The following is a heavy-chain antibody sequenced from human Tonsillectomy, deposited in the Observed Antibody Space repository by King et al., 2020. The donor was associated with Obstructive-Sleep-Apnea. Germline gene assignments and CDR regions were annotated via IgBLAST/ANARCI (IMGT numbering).Heavy chain of an antibody. CDR2: IYPGDSDT. J-gene: IGHJ3*01. CDR3: ATXXDLXXXXXXAXXX. CDR1: GYIFTRDWIGYW. V-gene: IGHV5-51*01. Sequence: VQLVQSGAEVKKPGESLKISCKGSGYIFTRDWIGYWIGWVRQMPGKGLEWMGIIYPGDSDTRYSPSFQGQVTISIDKSISTAYLQWGSLKASDTAMYYCATXXDLXXXXXXAXXXXGXXXXXT.